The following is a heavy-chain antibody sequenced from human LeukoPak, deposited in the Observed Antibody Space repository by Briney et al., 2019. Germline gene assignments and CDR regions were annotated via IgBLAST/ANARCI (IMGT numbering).Heavy chain of an antibody. CDR3: ASSRGIQLWLAFDY. CDR2: IYPGHSDT. D-gene: IGHD5-18*01. J-gene: IGHJ4*02. V-gene: IGHV5-51*01. Sequence: GESLKISCKGSGYRFTSYWIGWVRQMPEKSMAWMGIIYPGHSDTRYSPSFQGQVTVSVDKSISTAYLQWSSLKASDTAMYYCASSRGIQLWLAFDYWGQGTLVTVSS. CDR1: GYRFTSYW.